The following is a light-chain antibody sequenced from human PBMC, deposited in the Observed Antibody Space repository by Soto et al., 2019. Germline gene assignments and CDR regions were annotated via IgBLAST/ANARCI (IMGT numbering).Light chain of an antibody. CDR3: TSYTTINTYI. J-gene: IGLJ1*01. V-gene: IGLV2-14*03. CDR2: DVS. Sequence: SALTKPASVSGSPGQSITISCTGTTTDVGGYNNVTWYQQHPGKAPKLMIYDVSYRPSGVSDRFSASKSGNTASLTISGLQAEDEADYYCTSYTTINTYIFGTGTKVTVL. CDR1: TTDVGGYNN.